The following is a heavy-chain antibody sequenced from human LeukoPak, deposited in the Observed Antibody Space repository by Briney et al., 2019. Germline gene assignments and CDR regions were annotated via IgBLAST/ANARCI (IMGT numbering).Heavy chain of an antibody. Sequence: GGSLRLSCAASGFTFSRYSMNWVRQAPGKGLEWVSYISSSSSTIYYADSVKGRFTISRDNAKNSLYLQMNSLRAEDTAVYYCAAKGNGYTGIYLFAHWGQGTLVTVSS. D-gene: IGHD1-26*01. CDR2: ISSSSSTI. CDR1: GFTFSRYS. CDR3: AAKGNGYTGIYLFAH. J-gene: IGHJ4*02. V-gene: IGHV3-48*01.